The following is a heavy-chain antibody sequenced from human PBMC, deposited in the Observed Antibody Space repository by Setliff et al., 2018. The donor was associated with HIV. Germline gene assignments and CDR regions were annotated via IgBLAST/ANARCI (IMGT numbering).Heavy chain of an antibody. V-gene: IGHV3-20*04. J-gene: IGHJ3*02. CDR2: INWNGGST. CDR1: GFTFDDYA. Sequence: PGESLKISCAASGFTFDDYAMSWVRQAPGKGLEWVSGINWNGGSTGYADSVKGRFTISRDNAKNSLYLQMNSLRAEDTALYYCASRRDGYNSAFDIWGQGTMVTVSS. D-gene: IGHD5-12*01. CDR3: ASRRDGYNSAFDI.